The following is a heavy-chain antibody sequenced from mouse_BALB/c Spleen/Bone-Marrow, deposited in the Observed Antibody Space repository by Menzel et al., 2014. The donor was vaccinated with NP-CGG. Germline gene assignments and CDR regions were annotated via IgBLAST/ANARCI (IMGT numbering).Heavy chain of an antibody. Sequence: EVQRVESGGGLVKPGGPLKLSCAASGFNFSSYGMSWVRQTPEKRLEWVASISGGGSYTYFPDSVKGRITISRDNAKNNLYLQMSSLRSEDTALYYCARHDYDWFAYWGQGTLVTVSA. CDR1: GFNFSSYG. CDR2: ISGGGSYT. CDR3: ARHDYDWFAY. V-gene: IGHV5-9-2*01. J-gene: IGHJ3*01. D-gene: IGHD2-4*01.